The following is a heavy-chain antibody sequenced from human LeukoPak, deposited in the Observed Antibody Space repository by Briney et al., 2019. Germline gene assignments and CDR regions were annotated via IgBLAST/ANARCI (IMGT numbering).Heavy chain of an antibody. Sequence: ASVKVSCTASGYTFTSYGISWVRQAPGQGLEWMGWISAYNGNTNYAQKLQGRVTMTTDTSTSTAYMELRSLRSDDTAVYYCARDQQLEGGNWFDPWGQGTLVTVSS. V-gene: IGHV1-18*01. CDR2: ISAYNGNT. J-gene: IGHJ5*02. D-gene: IGHD6-6*01. CDR3: ARDQQLEGGNWFDP. CDR1: GYTFTSYG.